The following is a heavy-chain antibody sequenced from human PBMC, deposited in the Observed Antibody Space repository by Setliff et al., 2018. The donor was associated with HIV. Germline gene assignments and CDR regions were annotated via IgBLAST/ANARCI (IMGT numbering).Heavy chain of an antibody. CDR2: VYSNGNT. CDR1: GGSISGHY. J-gene: IGHJ4*02. Sequence: PSETLSLTCTVSGGSISGHYWSWIRQTPGKGLEWIGYVYSNGNTDYNPSLKSRVTISVDTSMDQFSLKLNSVTAADTGVYYCAAASSWDPLLDYWGQGTLVTVSS. D-gene: IGHD6-13*01. CDR3: AAASSWDPLLDY. V-gene: IGHV4-59*11.